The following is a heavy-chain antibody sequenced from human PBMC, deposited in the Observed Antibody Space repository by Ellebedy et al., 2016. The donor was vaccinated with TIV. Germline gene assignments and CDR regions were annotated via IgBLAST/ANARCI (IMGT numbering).Heavy chain of an antibody. CDR3: ARLYSGYDRYNYYYYMDV. V-gene: IGHV5-51*01. D-gene: IGHD5-12*01. CDR2: IYPGDSDT. CDR1: GYSFANYW. Sequence: GESLKISCKGSGYSFANYWIGWVRQMPGKGLEWMGIIYPGDSDTRYSPSFQGQVTISADKSISTAYLQWSSLKASDTAMYYCARLYSGYDRYNYYYYMDVWGKGTTVTVSS. J-gene: IGHJ6*03.